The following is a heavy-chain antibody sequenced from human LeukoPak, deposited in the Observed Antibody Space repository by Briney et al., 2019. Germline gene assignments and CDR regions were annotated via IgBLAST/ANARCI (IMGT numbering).Heavy chain of an antibody. Sequence: SGTLSLTCTVSGGALSGYYSGCVCERPGKRLGWGVDIYYSGSTNYTPSLKSRVTISVDTSKNQFSLKLSSVTAADTAVYYCARHSSYGSAPQNWFDPWGQGTLVTVSS. D-gene: IGHD6-25*01. CDR1: GGALSGYY. CDR2: IYYSGST. J-gene: IGHJ5*02. CDR3: ARHSSYGSAPQNWFDP. V-gene: IGHV4-59*08.